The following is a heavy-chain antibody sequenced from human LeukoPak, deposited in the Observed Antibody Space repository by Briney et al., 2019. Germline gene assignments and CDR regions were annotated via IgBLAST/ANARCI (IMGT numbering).Heavy chain of an antibody. J-gene: IGHJ4*02. Sequence: GGSLRLSCAASGFTFSSYAMSWVRQAPGKGLEWVSAITGSGTSTYYADSVRGRFAISRDNSKNTLYLQMNSLRAEDTAVYYCAKDLDIAAAHWGQGTLVTVSS. CDR2: ITGSGTST. CDR1: GFTFSSYA. D-gene: IGHD6-13*01. V-gene: IGHV3-23*01. CDR3: AKDLDIAAAH.